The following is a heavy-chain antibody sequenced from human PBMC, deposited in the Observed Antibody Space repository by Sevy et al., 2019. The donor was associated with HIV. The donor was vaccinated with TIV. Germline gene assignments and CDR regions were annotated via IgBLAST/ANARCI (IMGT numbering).Heavy chain of an antibody. CDR1: GFTFSAYD. J-gene: IGHJ4*02. D-gene: IGHD3-16*01. CDR3: VRDAVRYFGGG. CDR2: ISKGGTTM. V-gene: IGHV3-48*03. Sequence: GGSLRLSCAASGFTFSAYDMNWVRQAPGKGLEWVSYISKGGTTMYFADSVRGRFTISRDDDKDYLYLQMNSLKVEDTAIYYCVRDAVRYFGGGWGPGTLVTVSS.